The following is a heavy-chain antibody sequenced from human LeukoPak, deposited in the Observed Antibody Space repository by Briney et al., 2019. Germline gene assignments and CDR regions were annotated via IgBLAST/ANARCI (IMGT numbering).Heavy chain of an antibody. J-gene: IGHJ4*02. D-gene: IGHD3-3*02. Sequence: ASVKVSCKASGYTFSDFYIHWVRQAPGQGLEYVGWITSKSGDTYSPQRFQGRVTMTRDASFSTAYMELSSLRSDDTAVYFCARVRLADERAWAYWGQGTLVTVSS. CDR3: ARVRLADERAWAY. CDR2: ITSKSGDT. CDR1: GYTFSDFY. V-gene: IGHV1-2*02.